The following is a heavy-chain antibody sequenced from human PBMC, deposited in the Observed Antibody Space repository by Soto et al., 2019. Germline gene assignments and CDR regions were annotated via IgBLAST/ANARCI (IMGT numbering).Heavy chain of an antibody. V-gene: IGHV3-30-3*01. Sequence: QVWQVESGGGVVQAGRSLRLSCAASGFTFRSYAMHWVRQAPGKGLEWVAIILYDEIYKYYADSVKGRFTISRDNSKNTLYLQMNSLRTEDTAVYYCARALDFWSAYFDYWGQGSLVTVSS. CDR2: ILYDEIYK. J-gene: IGHJ4*02. CDR1: GFTFRSYA. D-gene: IGHD3-3*01. CDR3: ARALDFWSAYFDY.